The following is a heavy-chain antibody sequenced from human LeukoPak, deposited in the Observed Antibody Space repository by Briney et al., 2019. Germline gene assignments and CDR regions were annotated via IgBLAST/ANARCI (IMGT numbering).Heavy chain of an antibody. CDR3: ARDYGIVITKYPFEY. CDR2: ISYDGSYK. CDR1: GFTFSSFA. J-gene: IGHJ4*02. D-gene: IGHD3-10*01. V-gene: IGHV3-30*04. Sequence: PGGSLRLSCAASGFTFSSFAMHWVRQAPGKGLEWVAVISYDGSYKYYGDSVKGRFTISRDNSKNTLYLQMNSLSAEDAAVYYCARDYGIVITKYPFEYWGQGALVTVSS.